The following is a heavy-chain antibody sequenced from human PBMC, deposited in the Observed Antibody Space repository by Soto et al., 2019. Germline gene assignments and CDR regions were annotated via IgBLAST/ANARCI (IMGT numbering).Heavy chain of an antibody. CDR2: IYYSGST. CDR3: ARHNYGSGSTYFDY. D-gene: IGHD3-10*01. J-gene: IGHJ4*02. CDR1: GGSISSYY. Sequence: SETLSLTCTVSGGSISSYYWSWIRQPPGKGLEWIGYIYYSGSTNYNPSLKSRVTISVDTSKNQFSLKLNSMTAADTAVYYCARHNYGSGSTYFDYWGQGTLVSVSS. V-gene: IGHV4-59*08.